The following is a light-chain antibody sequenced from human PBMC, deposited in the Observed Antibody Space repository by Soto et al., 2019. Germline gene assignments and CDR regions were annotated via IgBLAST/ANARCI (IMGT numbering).Light chain of an antibody. V-gene: IGKV1-5*01. CDR2: DAS. Sequence: DIQMTQSPSTLSASVGDRFTITCRASQSISKWLAWSQQKPGKAPKLLIFDASTLESGVPSRFSGSASGTEFTLTISSLQPDDFATYYCQQYNSFLWTFGQGTKVEIK. CDR1: QSISKW. CDR3: QQYNSFLWT. J-gene: IGKJ1*01.